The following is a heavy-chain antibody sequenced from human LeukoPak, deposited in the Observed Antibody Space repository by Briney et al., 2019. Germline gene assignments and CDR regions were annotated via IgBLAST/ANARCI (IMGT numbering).Heavy chain of an antibody. D-gene: IGHD3-10*01. Sequence: GSLRLSCAASGFTFSSYWMSWVRQAPVKGLEWVANIKQDGSEKYYVDSVKGRFTISRDNAKNSLYLQMNSLRAEDTAVNYCAREGLNYYGSGSYSYYYYGMDVWGQGTTVTVSS. CDR1: GFTFSSYW. CDR2: IKQDGSEK. V-gene: IGHV3-7*01. J-gene: IGHJ6*02. CDR3: AREGLNYYGSGSYSYYYYGMDV.